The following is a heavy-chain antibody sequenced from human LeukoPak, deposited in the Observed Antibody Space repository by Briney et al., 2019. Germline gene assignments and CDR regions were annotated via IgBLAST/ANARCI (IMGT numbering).Heavy chain of an antibody. CDR3: TRESGSYHGNDY. V-gene: IGHV1-2*06. Sequence: ASVKVSCKASGGTFSSCAISWVRQAPGQGLEWMGRINPNNGGTNYAQKFQGRVTMTGDTSISTAYMELSSLRSDDTAVYYCTRESGSYHGNDYWGQGTLVTVSS. D-gene: IGHD1-26*01. CDR1: GGTFSSCA. CDR2: INPNNGGT. J-gene: IGHJ4*02.